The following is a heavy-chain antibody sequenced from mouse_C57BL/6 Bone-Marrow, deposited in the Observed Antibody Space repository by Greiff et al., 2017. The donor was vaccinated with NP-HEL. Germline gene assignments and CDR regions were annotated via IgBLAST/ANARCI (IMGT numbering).Heavy chain of an antibody. D-gene: IGHD2-14*01. CDR2: IDPSDSYT. V-gene: IGHV1-69*01. Sequence: VQLQQSGAELVMPGASVKLSCKASGYTFTSYWMHWVKQRPGQGLEWIGEIDPSDSYTNYNQKFKGKSTLTVDKSSSTAYMQLSSLTSEDSAVYYCARESIGAWFAYWGQGTLVTVSA. CDR1: GYTFTSYW. CDR3: ARESIGAWFAY. J-gene: IGHJ3*01.